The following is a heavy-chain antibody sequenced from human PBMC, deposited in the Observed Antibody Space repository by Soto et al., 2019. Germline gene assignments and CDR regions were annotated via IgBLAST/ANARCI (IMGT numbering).Heavy chain of an antibody. V-gene: IGHV3-30*18. Sequence: GGSLRLSCAASGFTFRTYGMHWVRQAPGKGLEWLAVISNNGINKYYADSVKGRFTISRDNPRDTLFLQMNSLRGEDTAIYYCAKVIRADSTSSNFYYYSGLDVWGQGTTVTVSS. CDR1: GFTFRTYG. CDR3: AKVIRADSTSSNFYYYSGLDV. CDR2: ISNNGINK. J-gene: IGHJ6*02. D-gene: IGHD6-6*01.